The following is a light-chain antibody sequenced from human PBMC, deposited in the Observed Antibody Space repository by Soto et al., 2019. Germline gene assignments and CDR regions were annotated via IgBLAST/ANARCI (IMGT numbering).Light chain of an antibody. CDR1: SRDIGFYNY. V-gene: IGLV2-14*01. Sequence: QSALTQPASVSGSPGQSITISCTGTSRDIGFYNYVSWYQQHPGKAPKLLIYGVSSRPSGVSNRFSGSKSGNAAYLTISGLQADDEAEYYCSSYTSSITPYVFGTGTKVTVL. CDR2: GVS. CDR3: SSYTSSITPYV. J-gene: IGLJ1*01.